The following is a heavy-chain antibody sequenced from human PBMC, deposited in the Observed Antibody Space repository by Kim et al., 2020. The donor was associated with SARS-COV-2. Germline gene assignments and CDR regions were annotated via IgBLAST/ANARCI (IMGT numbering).Heavy chain of an antibody. CDR2: IIPILGIA. CDR1: GGTFSSYA. CDR3: ARDLGQAADPLGPPYGMDV. V-gene: IGHV1-69*04. Sequence: SVKVSCKASGGTFSSYAISWVRQPPGQGLEWMGRIIPILGIANYAQKFQGRVTITADKSTSTAYMELSSLRSEDTAVYYCARDLGQAADPLGPPYGMDVWGQGTTVTVSS. D-gene: IGHD6-13*01. J-gene: IGHJ6*02.